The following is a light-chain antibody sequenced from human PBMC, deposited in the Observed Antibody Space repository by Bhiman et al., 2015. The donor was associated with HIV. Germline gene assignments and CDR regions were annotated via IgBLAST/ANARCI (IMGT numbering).Light chain of an antibody. J-gene: IGLJ2*01. V-gene: IGLV1-51*01. CDR3: QSYDTSQNGFVI. Sequence: QSVLTQPPSVSAAPGQRVTISCSGSGSNIGDRFVSWYQHLPGTVPKLLIYDNEHRPSGVPDRFSGSRSGTSASLAITGLQPDDEADYYCQSYDTSQNGFVIFGGGTRLTVL. CDR2: DNE. CDR1: GSNIGDRF.